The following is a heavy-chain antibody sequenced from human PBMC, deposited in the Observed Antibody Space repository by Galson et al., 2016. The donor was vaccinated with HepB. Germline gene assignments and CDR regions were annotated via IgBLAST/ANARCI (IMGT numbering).Heavy chain of an antibody. Sequence: TLSLTCAVSGGSINSGDYYWSWIRQHPGKGPEWIGYIFYSGSTYYNPSLKSRLSISMDTSKNEFSLNLRSVTAADTAVYYGARVRVVVVSANYYFDYWGQGILVTVSS. CDR1: GGSINSGDYY. V-gene: IGHV4-31*11. J-gene: IGHJ4*02. CDR3: ARVRVVVVSANYYFDY. D-gene: IGHD2-15*01. CDR2: IFYSGST.